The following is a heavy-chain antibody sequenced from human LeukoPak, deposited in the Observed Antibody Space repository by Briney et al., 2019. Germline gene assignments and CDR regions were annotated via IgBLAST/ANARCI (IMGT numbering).Heavy chain of an antibody. Sequence: ASVTVSCKASGYTFTSYGISWVRQAPGQGLEWMGWISAYNGNTNYAQKLQGRVTMTTDTSTSTAYMELRSLRSDDTAVYYCAREFYPLCWFDPWGQGTLVTVSS. CDR1: GYTFTSYG. D-gene: IGHD3-10*02. CDR3: AREFYPLCWFDP. CDR2: ISAYNGNT. J-gene: IGHJ5*02. V-gene: IGHV1-18*01.